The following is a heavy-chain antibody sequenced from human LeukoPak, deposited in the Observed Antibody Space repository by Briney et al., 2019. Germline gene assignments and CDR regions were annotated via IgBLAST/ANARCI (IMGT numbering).Heavy chain of an antibody. CDR1: GDIFTSYY. V-gene: IGHV1-46*03. Sequence: SGKVSCKASGDIFTSYYMHWVRQAPGQGLEWLGVVYPSAGTSDPAQRFRARITLSDDTSTSTAYMELRSLKSEDTAIYFCVRKYHGGYFDFWGKGTLVTVSS. CDR3: VRKYHGGYFDF. CDR2: VYPSAGTS. D-gene: IGHD3-16*01. J-gene: IGHJ4*02.